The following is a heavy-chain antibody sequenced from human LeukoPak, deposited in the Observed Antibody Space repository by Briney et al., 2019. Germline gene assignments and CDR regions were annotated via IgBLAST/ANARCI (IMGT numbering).Heavy chain of an antibody. CDR1: GYTFTGYY. V-gene: IGHV1-2*02. D-gene: IGHD1-26*01. J-gene: IGHJ6*03. Sequence: GASVKVSCKASGYTFTGYYMHWVRQAPGQGLEWMGWINPNSGGTNYAQKFQGRVTMTRDTSISTAYMELSRLRSDDTAVYYCARGGGSYSVGRREYYYYYYMDVWGKGTTVTVSS. CDR2: INPNSGGT. CDR3: ARGGGSYSVGRREYYYYYYMDV.